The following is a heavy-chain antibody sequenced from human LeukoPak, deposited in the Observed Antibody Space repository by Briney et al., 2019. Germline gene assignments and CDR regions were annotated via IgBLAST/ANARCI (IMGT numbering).Heavy chain of an antibody. CDR2: TIPIFGTA. CDR3: ARVVPGGYFDY. D-gene: IGHD3-10*01. Sequence: ASVKVSCKASGGTFSSYAISWVRQAPGQGLEWMGGTIPIFGTANYAQKFQGRVTITADESTSTAYMELSSLRSEDTAVYYCARVVPGGYFDYWGQGTLVTVSS. CDR1: GGTFSSYA. V-gene: IGHV1-69*01. J-gene: IGHJ4*02.